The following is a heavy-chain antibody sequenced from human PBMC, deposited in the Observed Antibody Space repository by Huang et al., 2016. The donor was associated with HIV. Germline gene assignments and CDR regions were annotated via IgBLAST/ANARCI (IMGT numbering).Heavy chain of an antibody. CDR2: MNNDGSNT. V-gene: IGHV3-74*03. Sequence: DVQLVESGGGLVQPGGSLRLSCGVAGFTFNNDWMHWVRQVPGKGLVWVSRMNNDGSNTSYADSVKGRFIVSRDNSKKTLSLQMNGLRAEDTGVYYCVRSQGAVAPDYWGQGTLVIVSS. J-gene: IGHJ4*02. CDR1: GFTFNNDW. CDR3: VRSQGAVAPDY. D-gene: IGHD6-19*01.